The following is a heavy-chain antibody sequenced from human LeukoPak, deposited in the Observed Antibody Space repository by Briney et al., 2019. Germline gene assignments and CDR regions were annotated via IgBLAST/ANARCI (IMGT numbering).Heavy chain of an antibody. CDR2: IKQDGSEK. D-gene: IGHD3-10*01. V-gene: IGHV3-7*01. Sequence: GGSLRLSCAASGFTFSDFAMSWVRQAPGKGLEWVANIKQDGSEKYYVDSVKGRFTISRDNAKNSLYLQMNSLRAEDTAVYYCARWGTMVRGVYIFDYWGQGTLVTVSS. CDR3: ARWGTMVRGVYIFDY. CDR1: GFTFSDFA. J-gene: IGHJ4*02.